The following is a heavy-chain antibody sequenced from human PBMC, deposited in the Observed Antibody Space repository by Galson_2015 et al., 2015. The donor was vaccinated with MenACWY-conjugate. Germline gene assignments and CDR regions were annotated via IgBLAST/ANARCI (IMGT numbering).Heavy chain of an antibody. CDR1: GFSVTDNC. D-gene: IGHD2/OR15-2a*01. J-gene: IGHJ5*02. CDR2: VDRVGAT. Sequence: SLRLSCAVSGFSVTDNCLSWVRQAPGKGPEWIAMVDRVGATIYADSVRGRFTVSRDNFKNTVILQMNSRRAEDTAVYRCSRGYVWRGYFRAWGQGDQVTVSA. CDR3: SRGYVWRGYFRA. V-gene: IGHV3-53*01.